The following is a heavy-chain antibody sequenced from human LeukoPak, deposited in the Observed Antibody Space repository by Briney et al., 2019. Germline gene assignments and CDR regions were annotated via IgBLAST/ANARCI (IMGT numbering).Heavy chain of an antibody. Sequence: GASVKVSCKASGYTFTGYYMHWVRQAPGQGLEWMGWINPNSGGTNYAQKFQGRVTMTRDTSISTAYMELSRLRSDDTAVYYCARISSSWHNWFDPWGQGTLVTVSS. CDR1: GYTFTGYY. V-gene: IGHV1-2*02. CDR3: ARISSSWHNWFDP. J-gene: IGHJ5*02. D-gene: IGHD6-13*01. CDR2: INPNSGGT.